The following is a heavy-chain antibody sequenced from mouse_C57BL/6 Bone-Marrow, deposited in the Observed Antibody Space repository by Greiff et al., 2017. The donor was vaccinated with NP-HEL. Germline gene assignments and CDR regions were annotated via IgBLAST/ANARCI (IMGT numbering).Heavy chain of an antibody. CDR3: ARQGGNYFYYYAMDY. J-gene: IGHJ4*01. CDR2: ISSGGSYT. Sequence: DVMLVESGGDLVKPGGSLKLSCAASGFTFRSYGMSWVRQTPDKRLAWVATISSGGSYTYYPDSVKGRFTLSRDNAKNTLYLQMSSLKSEDTAMYYCARQGGNYFYYYAMDYWGQGTSVTVSS. D-gene: IGHD2-1*01. V-gene: IGHV5-6*02. CDR1: GFTFRSYG.